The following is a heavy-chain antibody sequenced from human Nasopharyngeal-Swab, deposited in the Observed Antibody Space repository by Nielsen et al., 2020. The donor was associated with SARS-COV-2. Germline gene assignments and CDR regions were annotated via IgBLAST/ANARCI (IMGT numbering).Heavy chain of an antibody. V-gene: IGHV5-51*01. D-gene: IGHD3-10*01. CDR3: ARRLYGSGSYYSLDFDY. CDR1: GYSFTNYW. J-gene: IGHJ4*02. CDR2: IYPGDSDT. Sequence: GESLKISCKGSGYSFTNYWIGWVRQMPGKALEWMGIIYPGDSDTRYSPSFQGQVTISADKSISTAYLQWSSLKASDTAMYYCARRLYGSGSYYSLDFDYWVQGTLVTVSS.